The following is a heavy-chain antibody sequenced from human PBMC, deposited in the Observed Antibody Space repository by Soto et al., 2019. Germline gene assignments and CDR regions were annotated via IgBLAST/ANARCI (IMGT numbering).Heavy chain of an antibody. Sequence: GGSLRISCAASGFTFSSYTMNWVRQAPGKGLEWVSSISSTGTFIYYADSVKGRFTISRDNAERSLSLQMNSLGSEDTAVYYCARGEGTGTPHFDYWGQGTLGSGST. CDR2: ISSTGTFI. CDR1: GFTFSSYT. V-gene: IGHV3-21*01. D-gene: IGHD1-7*01. CDR3: ARGEGTGTPHFDY. J-gene: IGHJ4*02.